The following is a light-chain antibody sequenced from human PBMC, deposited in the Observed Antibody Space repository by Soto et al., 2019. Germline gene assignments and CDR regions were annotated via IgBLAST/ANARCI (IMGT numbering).Light chain of an antibody. CDR2: DAS. CDR3: QQYNNWPPIT. CDR1: QSVISSY. Sequence: EIVLTQSPGTLSLSPGERATLSFSASQSVISSYLAWYQQKPGQAPRLLIHDASTRATGIPARFSGSGSGTEFTLTISSLQSEDFAVYYCQQYNNWPPITFGQGTRLEIK. V-gene: IGKV3-15*01. J-gene: IGKJ5*01.